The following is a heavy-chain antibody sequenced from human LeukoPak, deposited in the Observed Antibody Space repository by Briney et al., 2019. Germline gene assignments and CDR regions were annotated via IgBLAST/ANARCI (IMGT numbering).Heavy chain of an antibody. CDR2: IYHSGST. CDR1: GYSISSGYY. Sequence: SETLSLTCAVSGYSISSGYYWGWIRQPPGKGLEWIGSIYHSGSTYYNPSIKSRVTISVDTSKNQFSLKLSSVTAADTAVYYCARHGEDIVVVPAAIMYGWFDPWGQGTLVTVSS. V-gene: IGHV4-38-2*01. CDR3: ARHGEDIVVVPAAIMYGWFDP. D-gene: IGHD2-2*02. J-gene: IGHJ5*02.